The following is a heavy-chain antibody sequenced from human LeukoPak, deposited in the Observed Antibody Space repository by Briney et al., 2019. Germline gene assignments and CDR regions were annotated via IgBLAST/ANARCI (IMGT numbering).Heavy chain of an antibody. J-gene: IGHJ4*02. D-gene: IGHD2-21*02. CDR2: IYYGGST. CDR1: GFTDSSNS. Sequence: GGSLRLSCAASGFTDSSNSMSWVRQTPGKGQEWVSVIYYGGSTFYADSVQGRVSMSRDNSKNILYLQINNLRAEDSAVYYCARVAKDCGGDCFSDYWGQGTLVTVSS. V-gene: IGHV3-66*01. CDR3: ARVAKDCGGDCFSDY.